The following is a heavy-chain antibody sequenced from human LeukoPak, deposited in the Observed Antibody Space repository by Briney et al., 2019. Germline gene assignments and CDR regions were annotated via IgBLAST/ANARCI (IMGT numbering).Heavy chain of an antibody. V-gene: IGHV3-15*01. CDR2: IKSKTDDGTT. CDR3: TSDRNSPLDY. CDR1: GFTFSIAW. J-gene: IGHJ4*02. Sequence: GGSLRLSCAASGFTFSIAWMSWVRQVPGKGLEWVGRIKSKTDDGTTDYAAPVKGRFTISRDDSKNTLYLQMNSLKIEDTAVYYCTSDRNSPLDYWGQGTLITISS.